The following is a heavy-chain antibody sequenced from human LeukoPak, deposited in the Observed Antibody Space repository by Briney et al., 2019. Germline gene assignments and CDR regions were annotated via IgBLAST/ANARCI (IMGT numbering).Heavy chain of an antibody. CDR2: ISSSSSYI. J-gene: IGHJ5*02. CDR1: GFTFSSYS. V-gene: IGHV3-21*01. CDR3: ARARWRDTMIVVPHDP. D-gene: IGHD3-22*01. Sequence: GGSLRLSCAASGFTFSSYSMNWVRQAPGKGLEWVSSISSSSSYIYYADSVKGRFTISRDNAKNSLYLQINSLRAEDTAVYYCARARWRDTMIVVPHDPWGQGTLVTVSS.